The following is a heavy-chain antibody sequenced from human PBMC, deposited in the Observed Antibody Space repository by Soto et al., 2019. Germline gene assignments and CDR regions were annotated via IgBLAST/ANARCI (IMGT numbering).Heavy chain of an antibody. CDR3: AKAYYDFWSGYRPDY. J-gene: IGHJ4*02. CDR1: GFTFSSYG. D-gene: IGHD3-3*01. Sequence: GGSLRLSCAASGFTFSSYGMHWVRQAPGKGLEWVAVISYDGSNKYYADSVKGRFTISRDNSKNTLYLQMNSLRAEDTAVYYCAKAYYDFWSGYRPDYWGQGTLVTVSS. CDR2: ISYDGSNK. V-gene: IGHV3-30*18.